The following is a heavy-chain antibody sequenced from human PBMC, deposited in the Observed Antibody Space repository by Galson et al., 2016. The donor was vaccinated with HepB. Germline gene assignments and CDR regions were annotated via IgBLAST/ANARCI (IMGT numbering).Heavy chain of an antibody. CDR2: ISGTSTYI. V-gene: IGHV3-21*01. CDR3: ARDLRGMIRFFDWSTHFDS. J-gene: IGHJ4*02. D-gene: IGHD3-9*01. Sequence: SLRLSCAASGFTFNTYSMNWVRQAPGKGLEWVSSISGTSTYIYYADSVKGRFTISRDNAKNSLYLQMNNVRAEDTAVYYCARDLRGMIRFFDWSTHFDSWGQGTLGTVSS. CDR1: GFTFNTYS.